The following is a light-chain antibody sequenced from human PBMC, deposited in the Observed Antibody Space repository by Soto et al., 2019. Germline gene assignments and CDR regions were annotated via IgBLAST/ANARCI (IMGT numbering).Light chain of an antibody. CDR3: KQSKSFPLT. CDR2: AAS. Sequence: DIQMTQSPSSLSVSVGDRVPITFRLSQGIDRWLAWYQQKPGKAPKVLIYAASSLRSGVPSRFSGSGSGTDFSLTISSLQPEDLATYYCKQSKSFPLTFGGGTKVDIK. CDR1: QGIDRW. V-gene: IGKV1-12*01. J-gene: IGKJ4*01.